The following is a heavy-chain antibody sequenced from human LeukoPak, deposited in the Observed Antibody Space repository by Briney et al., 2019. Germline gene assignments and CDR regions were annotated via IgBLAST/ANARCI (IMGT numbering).Heavy chain of an antibody. CDR3: ALVATSPDRDY. Sequence: SVKLSCKASGGTFSSYAISWVRQAPGQGLEWMGGIIPIFGTANYAQKFQGRVTITTDESTSTAYMELSSLRSEDTAVYYCALVATSPDRDYWGQGTLVTVSS. CDR2: IIPIFGTA. CDR1: GGTFSSYA. D-gene: IGHD5-12*01. V-gene: IGHV1-69*05. J-gene: IGHJ4*02.